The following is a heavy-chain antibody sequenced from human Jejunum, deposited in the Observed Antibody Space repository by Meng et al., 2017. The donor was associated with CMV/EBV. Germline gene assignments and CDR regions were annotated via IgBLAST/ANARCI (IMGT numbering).Heavy chain of an antibody. CDR1: GFTFITYT. CDR2: ISPSSNYI. J-gene: IGHJ4*02. Sequence: SGFTFITYTMTWVRQAPGKGLEWVSSISPSSNYIYYADSVKGRFTISRDNAKNSLYLEMNSLRADDTAVYYCAKESMARNYFDYWGQGTLVTVSS. D-gene: IGHD2/OR15-2a*01. V-gene: IGHV3-21*01. CDR3: AKESMARNYFDY.